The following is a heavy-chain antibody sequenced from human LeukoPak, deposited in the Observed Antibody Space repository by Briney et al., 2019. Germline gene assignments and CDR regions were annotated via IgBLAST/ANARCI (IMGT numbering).Heavy chain of an antibody. V-gene: IGHV3-23*01. CDR3: AKVTNPYGSGSSFDY. CDR2: ISGSGDST. CDR1: GFTFSSYA. D-gene: IGHD3-10*01. Sequence: GGSLRLSCAASGFTFSSYAMNWVRQAPGKGLEWVSGISGSGDSTYYADSVKGRFTISRDNSKNTVYMQMNRLRAEDTAVYYCAKVTNPYGSGSSFDYWGQGTQVTVSS. J-gene: IGHJ4*02.